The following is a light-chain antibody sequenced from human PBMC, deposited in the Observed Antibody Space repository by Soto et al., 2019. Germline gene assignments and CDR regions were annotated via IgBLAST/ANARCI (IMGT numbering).Light chain of an antibody. Sequence: EIVWTQSPATLSLSPGERATLSCRASQSVDSYLAWYQQKPCQAPRLLIYDASNRATGIPARFSGSGSGTDFTLTISSLEPEDFAVYYGQQRNNWPPWTFGQGTKVDIK. CDR1: QSVDSY. V-gene: IGKV3-11*01. CDR3: QQRNNWPPWT. J-gene: IGKJ1*01. CDR2: DAS.